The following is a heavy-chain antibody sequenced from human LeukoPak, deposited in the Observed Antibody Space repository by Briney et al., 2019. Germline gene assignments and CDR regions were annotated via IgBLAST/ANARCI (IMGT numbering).Heavy chain of an antibody. J-gene: IGHJ4*02. Sequence: PGGSPRLSCAASGFTFSSYDMHWVRQATGKGLEWVSAIGTAGDTYYPGSVKGRFTISRENAKNSLYLQMNSLRAGDTAVYYCARGTYDSSGWYEGHFDYWGQGTLVTVSS. CDR1: GFTFSSYD. CDR3: ARGTYDSSGWYEGHFDY. CDR2: IGTAGDT. D-gene: IGHD6-19*01. V-gene: IGHV3-13*01.